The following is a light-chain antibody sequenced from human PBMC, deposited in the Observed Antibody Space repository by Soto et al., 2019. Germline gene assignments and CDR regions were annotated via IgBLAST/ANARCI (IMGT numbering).Light chain of an antibody. CDR3: QQDYKFPRT. CDR2: FAS. CDR1: ETIDTY. V-gene: IGKV1-39*01. J-gene: IGKJ1*01. Sequence: DIQMTQSPSSLSASVGDRVTITCRASETIDTYLNWYQQKPGKAPSLLIYFASSLQSGVPVRFSGSRSGTEFILTISSLQREDFATYFCQQDYKFPRTFGLGTKLEIK.